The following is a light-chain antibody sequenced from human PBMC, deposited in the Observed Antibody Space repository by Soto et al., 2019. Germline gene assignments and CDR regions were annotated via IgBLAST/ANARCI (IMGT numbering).Light chain of an antibody. Sequence: QSVLTQPPSASGTPGQRVTISCSGSSSNIGSNTVNWYQQLPGTAPKLLIYENSQRPSGVPNRFSGSKSGTSASLAISGLQSDDEADYYCAAWDDSLNGVIFGGGTKVTVL. CDR3: AAWDDSLNGVI. V-gene: IGLV1-44*01. J-gene: IGLJ2*01. CDR2: ENS. CDR1: SSNIGSNT.